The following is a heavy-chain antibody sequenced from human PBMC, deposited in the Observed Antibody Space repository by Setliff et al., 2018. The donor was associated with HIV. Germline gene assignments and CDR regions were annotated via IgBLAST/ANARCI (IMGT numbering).Heavy chain of an antibody. CDR1: GYSFTTYW. CDR3: ARGSIDFYDRVYFDC. V-gene: IGHV5-51*01. D-gene: IGHD3-22*01. J-gene: IGHJ4*02. CDR2: IYPGDSDT. Sequence: GESLKISCKGSGYSFTTYWIGWVRQMPGKGLEWMGLIYPGDSDTRYSPSFQGQVTISADTSISTAYLQWSSLKASDTAMYYCARGSIDFYDRVYFDCWGQGSLVTVSS.